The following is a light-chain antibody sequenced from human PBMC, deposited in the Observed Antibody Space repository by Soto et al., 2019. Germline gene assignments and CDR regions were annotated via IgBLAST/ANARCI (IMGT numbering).Light chain of an antibody. J-gene: IGLJ2*01. CDR2: SNN. CDR3: AAWDDSLNGVV. CDR1: SSNIGSNT. V-gene: IGLV1-44*01. Sequence: QSVLTQPPSASGTPGQRVIISCSGSSSNIGSNTVNWYQQLPGTAPKLFIYSNNQRPSGVPDRFSGSKSGTSASLAISGLQSEDEAEYYCAAWDDSLNGVVFGEGTKVTVL.